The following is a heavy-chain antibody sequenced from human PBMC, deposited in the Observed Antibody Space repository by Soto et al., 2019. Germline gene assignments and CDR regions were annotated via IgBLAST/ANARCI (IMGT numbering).Heavy chain of an antibody. CDR1: RFTFSDFA. Sequence: DVQLLESGGGLVQPGGSLTLSCAASRFTFSDFAMSWVRQAPGKGLEWVSSIGGLGSDTYYADPVKGRFTISRDNSKNTLYLQMDGLRDKDTALYYCAKDAVPYNGKWDWFDSWGQGTLVIVS. J-gene: IGHJ5*01. D-gene: IGHD1-20*01. CDR2: IGGLGSDT. V-gene: IGHV3-23*01. CDR3: AKDAVPYNGKWDWFDS.